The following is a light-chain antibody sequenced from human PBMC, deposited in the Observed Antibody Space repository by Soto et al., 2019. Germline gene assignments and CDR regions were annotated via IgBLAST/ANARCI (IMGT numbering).Light chain of an antibody. CDR2: AAS. CDR3: QQYDSYPCT. J-gene: IGKJ1*01. CDR1: QGISSY. Sequence: AIRMTQSPSSLSSSTGERATLTCRASQGISSYLAWYQQKPGQAPKLLIYAASTLQSGIPSRFSGSGSGIDFTLTISCLQSEDFATYYCQQYDSYPCTFGQGTKVDI. V-gene: IGKV1-8*01.